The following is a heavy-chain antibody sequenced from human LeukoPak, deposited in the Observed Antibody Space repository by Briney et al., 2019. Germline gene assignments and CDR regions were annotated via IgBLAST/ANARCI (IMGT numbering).Heavy chain of an antibody. D-gene: IGHD6-19*01. CDR1: GFTFSNAW. Sequence: GGSLRLSCAASGFTFSNAWMSWVRQAPGKGLEWVGCIKSKTDGGTTDYAAPVKGRFTISRDDSKNTLYLQMNSLKTEDTAVYYCTTDVVGFSGGWYAFDYWGQGTLVTVSS. J-gene: IGHJ4*02. V-gene: IGHV3-15*01. CDR2: IKSKTDGGTT. CDR3: TTDVVGFSGGWYAFDY.